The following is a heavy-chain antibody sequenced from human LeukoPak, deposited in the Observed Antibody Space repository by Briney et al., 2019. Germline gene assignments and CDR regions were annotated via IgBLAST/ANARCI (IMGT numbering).Heavy chain of an antibody. V-gene: IGHV4-59*01. CDR1: GGSISSYY. D-gene: IGHD3-22*01. J-gene: IGHJ3*02. Sequence: SETLFLTCTVSGGSISSYYWSWIRQPPGKGLEWIGYIYYSGSTNYNPSLKSRVTISVDTSKNQFSLKLSSVTAADTAVYYCARGGSLDSSGYYFGPTDAFDIWGQGTMVTVSS. CDR2: IYYSGST. CDR3: ARGGSLDSSGYYFGPTDAFDI.